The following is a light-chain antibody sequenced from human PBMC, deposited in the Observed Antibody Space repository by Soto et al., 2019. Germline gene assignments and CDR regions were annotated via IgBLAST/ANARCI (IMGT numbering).Light chain of an antibody. V-gene: IGKV3-15*01. J-gene: IGKJ1*01. CDR2: RAS. Sequence: EIVMTQSPATLSVSPGERVTLSCRASQSINSNLAWYQQKPGQAPRLLIYRASTRATGIPARFSGSGSGTEFTLTISSLQSEDFAFYYCQQYDNWPPWTVGQGTKVEIK. CDR1: QSINSN. CDR3: QQYDNWPPWT.